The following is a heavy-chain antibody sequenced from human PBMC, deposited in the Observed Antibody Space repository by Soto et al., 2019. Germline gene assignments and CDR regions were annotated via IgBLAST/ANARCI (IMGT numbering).Heavy chain of an antibody. CDR2: IRSKAYGGTT. D-gene: IGHD3-3*01. CDR1: GFTFGDYA. Sequence: PGGSLRLSCTASGFTFGDYAMSWFRQAPGKGLEWVGFIRSKAYGGTTEYAASVKGRFTISRDDSKSIAYLQMNSLKTEDTAVYYCTSYDFWSGYYFDYWGQGTLVTVSS. J-gene: IGHJ4*02. CDR3: TSYDFWSGYYFDY. V-gene: IGHV3-49*03.